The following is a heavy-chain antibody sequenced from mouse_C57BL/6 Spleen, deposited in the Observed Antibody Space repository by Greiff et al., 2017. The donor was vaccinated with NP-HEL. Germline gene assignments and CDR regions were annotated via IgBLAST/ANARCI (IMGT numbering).Heavy chain of an antibody. CDR1: GFTFSDYG. V-gene: IGHV5-17*01. CDR2: ISSGSSTI. Sequence: EVKVEESGGGLVKPGGSLKLSCAASGFTFSDYGMHWVRQAPEKGLEWVAYISSGSSTIYYADTVKGRFTISRDNAKNTLFLQMTSLRSEDTAMYYCARGRKADYWGQGTSVTVSS. J-gene: IGHJ4*01. D-gene: IGHD1-3*01. CDR3: ARGRKADY.